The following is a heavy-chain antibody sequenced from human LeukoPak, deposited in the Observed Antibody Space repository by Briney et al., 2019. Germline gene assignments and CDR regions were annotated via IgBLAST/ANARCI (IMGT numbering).Heavy chain of an antibody. CDR2: ISYDGSNK. Sequence: GGSLRLSCAASRFTFSSYAMHWVRQAPGKGLEWVAVISYDGSNKYNADSVKGRLTISRDNSKNTLYLQMNSLRAEDTAVYYCAKDLSWGKIDYWGQGTLVTVSS. J-gene: IGHJ4*02. CDR1: RFTFSSYA. CDR3: AKDLSWGKIDY. D-gene: IGHD3-16*01. V-gene: IGHV3-30*04.